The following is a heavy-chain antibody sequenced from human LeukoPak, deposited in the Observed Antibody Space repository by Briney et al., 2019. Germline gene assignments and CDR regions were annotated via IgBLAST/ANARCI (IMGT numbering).Heavy chain of an antibody. CDR2: ISSSSSYI. CDR3: AKGFDYDDAFDI. CDR1: GFTFSSYS. Sequence: PGGSLRLSCAASGFTFSSYSMNWVRQAPGKGLEWVSSISSSSSYIYYADSVKGRFTISRDNSKNTLYLQMNSLRAEDTAVYYCAKGFDYDDAFDIWGQGTMVTVSS. V-gene: IGHV3-21*04. J-gene: IGHJ3*02. D-gene: IGHD4-17*01.